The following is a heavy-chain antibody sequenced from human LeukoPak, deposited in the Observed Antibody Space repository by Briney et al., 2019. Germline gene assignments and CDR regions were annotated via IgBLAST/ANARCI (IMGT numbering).Heavy chain of an antibody. D-gene: IGHD3-3*01. CDR3: ARDPDSRNYLDY. Sequence: GGSLRLSCAASGFTFSGYAMHWVRQAPGKGLEWVAVISYDGSNKYYADSVKGRFTISRDNSKNALYLQMNSLRAEDTAVYYCARDPDSRNYLDYWGQGTLVTVSS. J-gene: IGHJ4*02. V-gene: IGHV3-30-3*01. CDR1: GFTFSGYA. CDR2: ISYDGSNK.